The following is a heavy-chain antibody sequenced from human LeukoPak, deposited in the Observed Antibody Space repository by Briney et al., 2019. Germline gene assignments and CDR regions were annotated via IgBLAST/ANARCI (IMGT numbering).Heavy chain of an antibody. J-gene: IGHJ4*02. CDR1: GGSISSGSYY. D-gene: IGHD5-12*01. V-gene: IGHV4-61*02. CDR3: ARPRGGYDGYYFDY. Sequence: SETLSLTCTVSGGSISSGSYYWSWIRQPAGKGLEWIGRIYTSGSTNYNPSLKSRVTISVDTSKNQFSLKLSSVTAADTAVYYCARPRGGYDGYYFDYWGQGTLVTVSS. CDR2: IYTSGST.